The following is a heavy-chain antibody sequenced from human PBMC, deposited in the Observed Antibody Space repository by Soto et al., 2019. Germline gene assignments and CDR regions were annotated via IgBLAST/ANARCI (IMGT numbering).Heavy chain of an antibody. J-gene: IGHJ6*02. CDR3: ARPYYDFWRSAGDNYYSYYGMDV. D-gene: IGHD3-3*01. Sequence: QVQLVESGGGVVQPGRSLRLSCAASGFTFSSYAMHWVRQAPGKGLEWVAVISYDGSNKYYADSVKGRFTISRDNFKNPLYLQMNSLSAEDTAVYYCARPYYDFWRSAGDNYYSYYGMDVWGQGTTVTVSS. V-gene: IGHV3-30-3*01. CDR2: ISYDGSNK. CDR1: GFTFSSYA.